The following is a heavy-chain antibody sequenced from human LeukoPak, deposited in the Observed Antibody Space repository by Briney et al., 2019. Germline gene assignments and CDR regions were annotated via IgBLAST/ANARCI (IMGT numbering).Heavy chain of an antibody. D-gene: IGHD1-14*01. Sequence: GESLQISFQGAGYSFTTYWIGWVRPMPGKGVEWMAVIYPGDSRTRYNPSFQGQVTISADNSLSTAYLQWSSLKAPDTAIYSCACRKLSSPYFDPWGQGTLIPVSS. CDR1: GYSFTTYW. J-gene: IGHJ5*02. CDR3: ACRKLSSPYFDP. V-gene: IGHV5-51*01. CDR2: IYPGDSRT.